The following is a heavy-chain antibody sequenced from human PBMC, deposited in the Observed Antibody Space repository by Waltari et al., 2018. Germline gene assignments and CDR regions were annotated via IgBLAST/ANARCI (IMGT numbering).Heavy chain of an antibody. CDR3: ARAGSG. CDR2: IDHSGST. CDR1: GYSIISGYY. J-gene: IGHJ4*02. V-gene: IGHV4-38-2*02. D-gene: IGHD6-19*01. Sequence: QVQLQESGPGLVKPSETLSLTCPVSGYSIISGYYWGWIRQTPGKGLEWIGSIDHSGSTYYNPSLKSRVTISVDTSKNQFSLKLSSVTAADTAVYYCARAGSGWGQGTLVTVSS.